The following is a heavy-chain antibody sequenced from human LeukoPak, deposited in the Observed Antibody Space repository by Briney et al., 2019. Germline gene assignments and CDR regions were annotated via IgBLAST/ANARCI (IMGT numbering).Heavy chain of an antibody. Sequence: GGSLRLSCAASGFTFSSYWMHWGRQAPGKGLVWVSRINTDGSSPTYVDSVKGRFTISRDNAKNTLYLQINSLRAEDTAVYYCARGRVTSSWYYFDYWGQGALVTVSS. V-gene: IGHV3-74*01. CDR1: GFTFSSYW. CDR2: INTDGSSP. CDR3: ARGRVTSSWYYFDY. D-gene: IGHD6-13*01. J-gene: IGHJ4*02.